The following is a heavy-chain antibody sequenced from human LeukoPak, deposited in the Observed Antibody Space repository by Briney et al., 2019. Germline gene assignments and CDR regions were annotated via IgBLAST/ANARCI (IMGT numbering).Heavy chain of an antibody. CDR1: GFTFDDYA. Sequence: GGSLRLSCAASGFTFDDYAMHWVRQAPGKGLEWVSGISWNSGSIGYADSVKGRFTISRDNAKNSLYLQVNSLRAEDTALYYCAKEGEGSGATFDYWGQGTLVTVSS. CDR3: AKEGEGSGATFDY. CDR2: ISWNSGSI. J-gene: IGHJ4*02. D-gene: IGHD1-26*01. V-gene: IGHV3-9*01.